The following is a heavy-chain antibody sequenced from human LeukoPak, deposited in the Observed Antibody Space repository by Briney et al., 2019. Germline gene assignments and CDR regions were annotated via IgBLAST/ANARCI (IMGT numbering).Heavy chain of an antibody. CDR1: GGSIISNY. V-gene: IGHV4-4*07. CDR3: ARALGGGDPFYFDY. Sequence: KPSETLSLTRTVSGGSIISNYLTWIRQPAGKRLEWIGRIYTSGSTNYNPSLKSRVTMSVDTSKNQSSLKVTSATAADTAVYYCARALGGGDPFYFDYWGQGTLVTVSS. D-gene: IGHD2-21*02. CDR2: IYTSGST. J-gene: IGHJ4*02.